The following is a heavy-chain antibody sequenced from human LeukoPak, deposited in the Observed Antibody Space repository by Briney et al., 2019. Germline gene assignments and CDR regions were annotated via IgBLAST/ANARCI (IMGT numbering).Heavy chain of an antibody. D-gene: IGHD3-10*01. CDR2: ISAYNGNT. V-gene: IGHV1-18*01. CDR3: ARDVGGSGDPFFDY. Sequence: ASVKVSCKASGGTFSSYAISWVRQAPGQGLEWMGWISAYNGNTDYAQKLQGRVTMTTDTSTSTGYMELRSLRSDDTAVYYCARDVGGSGDPFFDYWGQGTLVTVSS. J-gene: IGHJ4*02. CDR1: GGTFSSYA.